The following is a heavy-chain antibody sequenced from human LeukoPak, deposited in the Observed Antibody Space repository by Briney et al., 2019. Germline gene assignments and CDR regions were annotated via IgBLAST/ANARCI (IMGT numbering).Heavy chain of an antibody. J-gene: IGHJ4*02. D-gene: IGHD2-21*02. CDR1: GGSISSGGYY. CDR3: ARVIVVVTAANRNPLIDY. V-gene: IGHV4-30-2*01. Sequence: SQTLSLTCTVSGGSISSGGYYWSWIRQPPGKGLEWIGYIYHSGSTYYNPSLRSRVTISVDRSKNQLSLKLSSVTAADTAVYYCARVIVVVTAANRNPLIDYWGQGTLVTVSS. CDR2: IYHSGST.